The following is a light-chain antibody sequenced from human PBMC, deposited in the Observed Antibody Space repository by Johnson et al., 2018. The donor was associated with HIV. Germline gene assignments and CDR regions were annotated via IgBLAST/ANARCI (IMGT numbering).Light chain of an antibody. J-gene: IGLJ1*01. V-gene: IGLV1-51*01. CDR1: SSNIGNNY. CDR2: DNN. Sequence: QLVLTQPPSVSAAPGQKVTISCSGSSSNIGNNYVSWYQQLPGTAPKLLIYDNNKRPSGIPDRFSGSKSGTSATLGITGLQTGDEADYYCGTWDSSLSFYVFGTGTKVTVL. CDR3: GTWDSSLSFYV.